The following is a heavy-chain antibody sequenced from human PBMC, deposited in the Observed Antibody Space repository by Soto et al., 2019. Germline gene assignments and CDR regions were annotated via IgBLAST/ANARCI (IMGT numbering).Heavy chain of an antibody. CDR3: ARDGGDIVATEGFVNY. CDR1: GYTFTSYG. Sequence: QVQLVQSGAEVKKPGASVKVSCKASGYTFTSYGISWVRQAPGQGLEWMGWISAYNGNTNYAQKLQGRVTMTTDTTPSTAYRELRSLRSDDTAVYYCARDGGDIVATEGFVNYWGQGTLVTVSS. D-gene: IGHD5-12*01. CDR2: ISAYNGNT. J-gene: IGHJ4*02. V-gene: IGHV1-18*01.